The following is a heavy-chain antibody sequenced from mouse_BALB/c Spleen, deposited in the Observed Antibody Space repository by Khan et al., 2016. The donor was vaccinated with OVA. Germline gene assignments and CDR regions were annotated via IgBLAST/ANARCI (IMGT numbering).Heavy chain of an antibody. CDR2: INPSNGYT. D-gene: IGHD2-14*01. J-gene: IGHJ3*01. V-gene: IGHV1-4*01. Sequence: QVQLQQSGAELARPGASVKMSCKASGYTFTSYTIHWIKKRPGQGLEWIGYINPSNGYTNYNQKFKDKATLTTDKSSTTAYLQLSSLKSDDSAVYNGVRYWAYHRINGWFAYWGQGTLVTVAA. CDR1: GYTFTSYT. CDR3: VRYWAYHRINGWFAY.